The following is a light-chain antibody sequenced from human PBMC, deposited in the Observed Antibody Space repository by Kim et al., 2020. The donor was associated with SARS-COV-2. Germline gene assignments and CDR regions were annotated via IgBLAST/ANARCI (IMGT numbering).Light chain of an antibody. CDR1: QSVSSS. CDR3: QQSNNWPYT. CDR2: GAS. Sequence: SVSPGERATLSCRASQSVSSSLAWYQQKPGQAPRLLIYGASTRATGIPVRFSGSGSGTEFTLTISTLQSEDFAVYYCQQSNNWPYTFGQGTRLEI. V-gene: IGKV3-15*01. J-gene: IGKJ2*01.